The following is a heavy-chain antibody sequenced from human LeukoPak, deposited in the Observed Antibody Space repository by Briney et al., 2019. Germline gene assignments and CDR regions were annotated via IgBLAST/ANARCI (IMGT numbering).Heavy chain of an antibody. J-gene: IGHJ4*02. Sequence: ASVKVSCKASGYTFTGYYMHWVRQAPGQGLEWMGWINPNSGGTNYAQKFQGRVTMTRDTPISTAYMELSRLRSDDTAVYYCARDQQWLVPIYFDYWGQGTLVTVSS. CDR2: INPNSGGT. CDR1: GYTFTGYY. CDR3: ARDQQWLVPIYFDY. D-gene: IGHD6-19*01. V-gene: IGHV1-2*02.